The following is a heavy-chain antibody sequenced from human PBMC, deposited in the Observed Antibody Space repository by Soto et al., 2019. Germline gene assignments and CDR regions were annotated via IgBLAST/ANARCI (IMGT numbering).Heavy chain of an antibody. V-gene: IGHV1-69*01. Sequence: QVQLVQSGAEVKKPGSSVKVSCKASGGTFSSYAISWVRQAPGHGPEWMGGIISIFDTPTYAQSFQGRVTITADESTTTAYMELSSLRSEDTAVYYCASCSGGSCYGDYSTMDVWGQGTTVTVSS. CDR1: GGTFSSYA. CDR2: IISIFDTP. CDR3: ASCSGGSCYGDYSTMDV. D-gene: IGHD2-15*01. J-gene: IGHJ6*02.